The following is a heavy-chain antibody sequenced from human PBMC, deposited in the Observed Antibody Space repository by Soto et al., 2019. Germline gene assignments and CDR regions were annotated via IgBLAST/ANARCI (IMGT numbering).Heavy chain of an antibody. D-gene: IGHD6-19*01. V-gene: IGHV6-1*01. J-gene: IGHJ4*02. CDR3: ARGVAGTGFDL. Sequence: LTCAISGDSVSSNTAAWNWIRSSPSRGLEWLGRTYYRSNWRHDYAVSVKSRITVNPDTSKNHFSLQLNSVTPDDTAVYYCARGVAGTGFDLWGQGTLVTVSS. CDR1: GDSVSSNTAA. CDR2: TYYRSNWRH.